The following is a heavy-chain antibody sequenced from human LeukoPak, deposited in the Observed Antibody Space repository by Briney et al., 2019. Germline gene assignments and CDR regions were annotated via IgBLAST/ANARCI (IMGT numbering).Heavy chain of an antibody. CDR1: GGTFSSYA. Sequence: ASVKVSCKASGGTFSSYAISWVRQAPGQGLEWMGGIIPIFGTANYAQKFQGRVTITTDESTSTAYMELSSLRSEDTAVYYCARMTRLDSSSPGDTPFDYWGQGTLVTVSS. CDR3: ARMTRLDSSSPGDTPFDY. CDR2: IIPIFGTA. D-gene: IGHD6-6*01. V-gene: IGHV1-69*05. J-gene: IGHJ4*02.